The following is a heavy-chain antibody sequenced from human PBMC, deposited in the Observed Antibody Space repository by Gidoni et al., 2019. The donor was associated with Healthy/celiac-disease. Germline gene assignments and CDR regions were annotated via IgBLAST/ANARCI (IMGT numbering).Heavy chain of an antibody. V-gene: IGHV3-23*01. CDR2: ISGSGGST. CDR3: AKAPLWFGELSS. D-gene: IGHD3-10*01. J-gene: IGHJ5*02. CDR1: GFPFSSYA. Sequence: EVQLLESGGGLVQPGGSLRLSCAASGFPFSSYAMSWGRQVPGKGLGGVSAISGSGGSTYYADSVKGRFTISRDNSKNTLYLQMNSLRAEDTAVYYCAKAPLWFGELSSWGQGTLVTVSS.